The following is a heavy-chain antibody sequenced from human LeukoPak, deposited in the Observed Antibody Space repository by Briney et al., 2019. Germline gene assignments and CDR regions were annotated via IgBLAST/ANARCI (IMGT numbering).Heavy chain of an antibody. Sequence: GGSLRLSCAASGFTFSSYAMHWVRQAPGKGLEWVAAISYDGNNKYYADSVKGQFTISRDNSKNTLYLQMNSLRAEDTAVYYCARGPRFGIRLIVVVTKGHFHYWGQGTLVTVSS. CDR2: ISYDGNNK. V-gene: IGHV3-30*04. D-gene: IGHD3-22*01. CDR3: ARGPRFGIRLIVVVTKGHFHY. J-gene: IGHJ4*02. CDR1: GFTFSSYA.